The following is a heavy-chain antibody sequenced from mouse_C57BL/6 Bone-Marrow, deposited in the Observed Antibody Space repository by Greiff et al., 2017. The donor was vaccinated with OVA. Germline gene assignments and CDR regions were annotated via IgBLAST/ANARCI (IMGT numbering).Heavy chain of an antibody. D-gene: IGHD1-1*01. CDR1: GYTFTSYW. J-gene: IGHJ4*01. CDR3: TRGDYYGSSNYAMDY. CDR2: IYPGNSDT. Sequence: VQLQQSGTVLARPGASVKMSCKPSGYTFTSYWMHWVKQRPGQGLEWIGAIYPGNSDTSYNQKFKGKAKLTAVTSASTAYMELSSLTNEDSAVYYCTRGDYYGSSNYAMDYWGQGTSVTVSS. V-gene: IGHV1-5*01.